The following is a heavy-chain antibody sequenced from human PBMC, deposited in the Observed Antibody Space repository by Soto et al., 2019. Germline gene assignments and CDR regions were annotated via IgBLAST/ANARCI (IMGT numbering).Heavy chain of an antibody. CDR2: IWYDGSNK. Sequence: GGSLRLSCAASGFTFSSYGMHWVRQAPGKGLEWVAVIWYDGSNKYYADSVKGRFTISRDNSKNTLYLQMNSLRAEDTAVYYCARDYSEQLVPLFPCFWGQGTLVTVSS. D-gene: IGHD6-6*01. V-gene: IGHV3-33*01. CDR1: GFTFSSYG. J-gene: IGHJ4*02. CDR3: ARDYSEQLVPLFPCF.